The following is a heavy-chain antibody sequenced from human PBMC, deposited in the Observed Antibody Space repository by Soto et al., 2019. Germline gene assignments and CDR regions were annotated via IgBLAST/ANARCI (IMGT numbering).Heavy chain of an antibody. V-gene: IGHV3-23*01. D-gene: IGHD6-19*01. J-gene: IGHJ4*02. CDR2: ISCCGGSA. CDR1: GFNFKKFA. Sequence: GGSLRLSCVASGFNFKKFAMAWVRQAAGEGLEWVSGISCCGGSASYADSVKGRFSIARDDSKDTVSLQLNSLRVEDTAQYYCAKADGQQWLIPHLDNWGQGTLVTVSS. CDR3: AKADGQQWLIPHLDN.